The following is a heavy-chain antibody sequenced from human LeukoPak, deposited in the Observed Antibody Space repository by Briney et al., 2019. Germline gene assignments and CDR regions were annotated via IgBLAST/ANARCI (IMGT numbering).Heavy chain of an antibody. D-gene: IGHD6-13*01. CDR3: ARDRGAAAGGFDY. CDR1: GYTFTSYD. CDR2: IIPIFGTA. V-gene: IGHV1-69*13. J-gene: IGHJ4*02. Sequence: SVKVSCKASGYTFTSYDINWVRQAPGQGLEWMGGIIPIFGTANYAQKFQGRVTITADESTSTAYMELSSLRSEDTAVYYCARDRGAAAGGFDYWGQGTLVTVSS.